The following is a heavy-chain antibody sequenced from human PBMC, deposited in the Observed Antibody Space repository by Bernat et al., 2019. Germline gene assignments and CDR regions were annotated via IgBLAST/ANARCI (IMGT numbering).Heavy chain of an antibody. J-gene: IGHJ4*02. D-gene: IGHD2-2*01. Sequence: QVQLMESGGGVVQPGRSLGLSCAASGFSFSSHDMHWVRQAPGKGLEWVAVISSDGSTKTYRDSVRGRFTISRDNSKNTLYLEMNSLRAEDTALYYCTRGCPGSTTCYIVDYWGQGTLVTVSS. CDR3: TRGCPGSTTCYIVDY. CDR1: GFSFSSHD. CDR2: ISSDGSTK. V-gene: IGHV3-30*03.